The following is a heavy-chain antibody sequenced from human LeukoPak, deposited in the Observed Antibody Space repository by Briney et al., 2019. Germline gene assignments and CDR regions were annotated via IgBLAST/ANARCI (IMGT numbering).Heavy chain of an antibody. CDR3: ARDCLAWDYYYDSSGYCLPFDY. CDR2: INTNTGNP. V-gene: IGHV7-4-1*02. J-gene: IGHJ4*02. Sequence: ASVKVSCKTSGYTFSNYDINWVRQAAGQGLEWMGWINTNTGNPTYAQGFTGRFVFSLDTSVSTAYLQISSLKAEDTAVYYCARDCLAWDYYYDSSGYCLPFDYWGQGTLVTVSS. D-gene: IGHD3-22*01. CDR1: GYTFSNYD.